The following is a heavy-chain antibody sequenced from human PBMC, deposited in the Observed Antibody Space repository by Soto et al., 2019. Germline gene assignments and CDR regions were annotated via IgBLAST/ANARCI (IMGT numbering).Heavy chain of an antibody. D-gene: IGHD3-3*01. CDR1: GYTFTSYY. V-gene: IGHV1-46*01. CDR3: ARDRGGDFWSGRGPFDP. Sequence: ALVKVSRKASGYTFTSYYMHWVRQAPGQGLEWMGIINPSGGSTSYAQKFQGRVTMTRDTSTSTVYMELSSLRSEDTAVYYCARDRGGDFWSGRGPFDPWGQGTLVTVSS. CDR2: INPSGGST. J-gene: IGHJ5*02.